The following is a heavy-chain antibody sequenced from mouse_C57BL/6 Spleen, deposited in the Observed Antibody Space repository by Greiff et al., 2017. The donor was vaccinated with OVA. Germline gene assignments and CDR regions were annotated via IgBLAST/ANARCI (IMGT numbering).Heavy chain of an antibody. CDR3: AREGITTVVATRAMDY. D-gene: IGHD1-1*01. J-gene: IGHJ4*01. CDR1: GYTFTSYG. Sequence: VQLQQSGAELARPGASVKLSCKASGYTFTSYGISWVKQRTGQGLEWIGEIYPRSGNTYYNEKFKGKATLTADKSSSTAYMELRSLTSEDSAVYFCAREGITTVVATRAMDYWGQGTSVTVSS. CDR2: IYPRSGNT. V-gene: IGHV1-81*01.